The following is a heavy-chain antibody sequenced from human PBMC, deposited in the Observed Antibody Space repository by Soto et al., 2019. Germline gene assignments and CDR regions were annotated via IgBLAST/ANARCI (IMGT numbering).Heavy chain of an antibody. CDR3: SSRAPEGFDP. CDR2: IDYRGTI. J-gene: IGHJ5*02. Sequence: QLRLQESGPGLARPSETLSLTCTVSGGSISSSAYFWAWIRQPPGKGLEWIAGIDYRGTIYNNPSLKSGVTISVDTSKNHFSLKLDSVTAADTAVYYCSSRAPEGFDPWGQGILVNVSS. CDR1: GGSISSSAYF. V-gene: IGHV4-39*02.